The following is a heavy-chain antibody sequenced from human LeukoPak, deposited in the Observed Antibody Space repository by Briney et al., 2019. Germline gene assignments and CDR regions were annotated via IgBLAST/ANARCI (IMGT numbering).Heavy chain of an antibody. J-gene: IGHJ4*02. V-gene: IGHV3-30*18. CDR2: ISYDGSNK. Sequence: GGSLRLSCAASGFTFISYGMHWVRQAPGKGLEWVAVISYDGSNKYYADSVKGRFTISRDNSKNTLYLQMNSLRAEDTAVYYCAKDSREWEPQSYFESWGQGTLVTVSS. D-gene: IGHD1-26*01. CDR1: GFTFISYG. CDR3: AKDSREWEPQSYFES.